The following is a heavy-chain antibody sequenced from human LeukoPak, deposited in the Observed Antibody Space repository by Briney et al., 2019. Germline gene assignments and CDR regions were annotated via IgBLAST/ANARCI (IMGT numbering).Heavy chain of an antibody. V-gene: IGHV4-34*01. Sequence: KPSETLSLTCAVYGGSFSGYYWSWIRQPPGKGLEWIGEINHSGSTNYNPSLKSRVTISVDTSKTQFSLKLSSVTAADTAVYYCARTGYYYDSSGYYLDYWGQGTLVTVSS. CDR1: GGSFSGYY. CDR2: INHSGST. CDR3: ARTGYYYDSSGYYLDY. J-gene: IGHJ4*02. D-gene: IGHD3-22*01.